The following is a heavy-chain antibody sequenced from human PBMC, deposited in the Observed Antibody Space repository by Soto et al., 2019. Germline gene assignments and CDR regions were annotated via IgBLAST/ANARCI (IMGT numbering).Heavy chain of an antibody. Sequence: QVQLVESGGGVVQPGRSLRLSCAASGFTFSSYGMHWVRQAPGKGLEWVAVISYDGSSKYYADSVKGRFTISRDNSKNTLYLQMNSLRAEDTAVYYCAKERGTYDDSLTGYHSGMDVWGQGTTVTVSS. CDR2: ISYDGSSK. CDR3: AKERGTYDDSLTGYHSGMDV. D-gene: IGHD3-9*01. CDR1: GFTFSSYG. J-gene: IGHJ6*02. V-gene: IGHV3-30*18.